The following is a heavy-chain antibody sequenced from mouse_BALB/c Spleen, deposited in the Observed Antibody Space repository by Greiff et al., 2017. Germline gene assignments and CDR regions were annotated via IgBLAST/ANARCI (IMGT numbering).Heavy chain of an antibody. CDR3: PITTVVAPYFDY. J-gene: IGHJ2*01. CDR1: GYTFTSYW. CDR2: IYPGNSDT. D-gene: IGHD1-1*01. Sequence: EVKVEESGTVLARPGASVKMSCKASGYTFTSYWMHWVKQRPGQGLEWIGAIYPGNSDTSYNQKFKGKAKLTAVTSTSTAYMELSSLTNEDSAVYYCPITTVVAPYFDYWGQGTTLTVSS. V-gene: IGHV1-5*01.